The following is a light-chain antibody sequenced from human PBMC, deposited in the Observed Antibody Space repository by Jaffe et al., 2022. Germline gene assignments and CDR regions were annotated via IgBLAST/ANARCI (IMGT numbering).Light chain of an antibody. V-gene: IGLV2-14*03. CDR3: SSFPGWV. CDR2: DVS. CDR1: SSDVGGYNY. J-gene: IGLJ3*02. Sequence: QSALTQPASVSGSPGQSITISCTGTSSDVGGYNYVSWYQQHPGKAPKLMIYDVSNRPSGVSNRFSGSKSGNTASLTISGLQAEDEADYYCSSFPGWVFGGGTKLTVL.